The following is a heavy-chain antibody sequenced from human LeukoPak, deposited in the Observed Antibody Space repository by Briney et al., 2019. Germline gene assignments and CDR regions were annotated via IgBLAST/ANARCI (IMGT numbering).Heavy chain of an antibody. Sequence: GGSLRLSCSASGFSFSDSYMNWFRLSPEKGLEWIAYITSSGATTEYADSVKGRFTIARVNAKNSMYLQMNRLRPEDTAVYYCARDPDDGDSYWGQGTLVTVSS. V-gene: IGHV3-11*01. J-gene: IGHJ4*02. CDR3: ARDPDDGDSY. D-gene: IGHD2-21*02. CDR1: GFSFSDSY. CDR2: ITSSGATT.